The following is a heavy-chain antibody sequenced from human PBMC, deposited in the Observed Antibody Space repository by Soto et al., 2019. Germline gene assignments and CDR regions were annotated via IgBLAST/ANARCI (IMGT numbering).Heavy chain of an antibody. D-gene: IGHD3-3*01. V-gene: IGHV4-59*01. J-gene: IGHJ4*02. CDR2: IYYSGST. CDR3: ARDRGFLYSQGFDY. Sequence: QVQLQESGPGLVKPSETLSLTCTVSGGSISSYYWSWIRQPPGKGLEWIGYIYYSGSTNYNPSLKSRVTISVDTSKNQFSLKLSSVTAADTAVYYCARDRGFLYSQGFDYWGQGTLVTVSS. CDR1: GGSISSYY.